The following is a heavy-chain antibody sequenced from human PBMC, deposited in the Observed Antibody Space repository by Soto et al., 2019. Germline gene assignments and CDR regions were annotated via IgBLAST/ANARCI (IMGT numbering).Heavy chain of an antibody. V-gene: IGHV3-30*18. D-gene: IGHD3-9*01. CDR2: ISYDGSNK. Sequence: PGGSLRLSCAASGFTLSSYGMHWVRQAPGKGLEWVAVISYDGSNKYYADSVKGRFTISRDNSKNTLYLQMNSLRAEDTAVYYCAKDHVLRYFDWLGTVDYWGQGTLVTVSS. CDR3: AKDHVLRYFDWLGTVDY. CDR1: GFTLSSYG. J-gene: IGHJ4*02.